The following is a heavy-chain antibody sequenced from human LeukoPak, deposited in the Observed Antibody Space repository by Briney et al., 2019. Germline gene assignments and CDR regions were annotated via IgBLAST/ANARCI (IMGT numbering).Heavy chain of an antibody. D-gene: IGHD3-22*01. CDR2: ISGSGGST. V-gene: IGHV3-23*01. Sequence: PGGSLRLSCAASGFTFSSYAMSWVRQAPGKGLEWVSAISGSGGSTYYADSVKGRFAISRDNSKNTLYLQMNSLRAEDTAVYYCARDQRSSGSFDYWGQGTLVTVSS. CDR1: GFTFSSYA. CDR3: ARDQRSSGSFDY. J-gene: IGHJ4*02.